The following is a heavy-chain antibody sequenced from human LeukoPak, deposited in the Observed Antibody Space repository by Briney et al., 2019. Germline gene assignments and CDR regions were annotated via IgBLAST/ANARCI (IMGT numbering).Heavy chain of an antibody. CDR3: AKSNGYGLVDI. CDR2: IYYSGST. D-gene: IGHD3-10*01. V-gene: IGHV4-59*12. CDR1: GGSISSYY. Sequence: SETLSLTCTVSGGSISSYYWSWIRQPPGKGLEWIGNIYYSGSTNYNPSLKTRVTISLDTSRNQFSLKLNSVTAADTAVYYCAKSNGYGLVDIWGQGTMVTVSS. J-gene: IGHJ3*02.